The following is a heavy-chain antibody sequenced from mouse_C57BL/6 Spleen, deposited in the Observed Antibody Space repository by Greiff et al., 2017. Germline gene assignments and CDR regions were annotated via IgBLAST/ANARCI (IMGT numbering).Heavy chain of an antibody. CDR2: INPSSGYT. J-gene: IGHJ4*01. CDR1: GYTFTSYT. D-gene: IGHD5-1*01. CDR3: ARESNYAMDY. V-gene: IGHV1-4*01. Sequence: VQLQQSGAELARPGASVKMSCKASGYTFTSYTMHWVKQRPGQGLEWIGYINPSSGYTKYNQKFKDKATLTADKSSSTAYMQLSSLTSEDSAVYDCARESNYAMDYWGQGTSVTVSS.